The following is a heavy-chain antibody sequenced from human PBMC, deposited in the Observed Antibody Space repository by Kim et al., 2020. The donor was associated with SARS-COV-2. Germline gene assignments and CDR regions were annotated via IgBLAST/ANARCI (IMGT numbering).Heavy chain of an antibody. CDR3: ARLEQWLVPPSRWFDP. V-gene: IGHV4-39*01. D-gene: IGHD6-19*01. Sequence: SETLSLTCTVSGGSISSSSYYWGWIRQPPGKGLEWIGSIYYSGSTYYNPSLKSRVTISVDTSKNQFSLKLSSVTAADTAVYYCARLEQWLVPPSRWFDPWGQGTLVTVSS. CDR2: IYYSGST. CDR1: GGSISSSSYY. J-gene: IGHJ5*02.